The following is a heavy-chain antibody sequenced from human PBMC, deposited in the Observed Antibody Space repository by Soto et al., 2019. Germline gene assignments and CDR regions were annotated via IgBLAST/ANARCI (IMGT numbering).Heavy chain of an antibody. CDR1: GGSISSSSYY. D-gene: IGHD3-10*01. Sequence: SETLSLTCTVSGGSISSSSYYWGWIRQPPGKGQEWIGSIYYSGSTYYNTSLKSRVTISVDTSKYQFSLKLSSVTAADTAVYYCARQTYYGSGSYYNSPDGMDVWGQGTTVT. CDR2: IYYSGST. CDR3: ARQTYYGSGSYYNSPDGMDV. J-gene: IGHJ6*02. V-gene: IGHV4-39*01.